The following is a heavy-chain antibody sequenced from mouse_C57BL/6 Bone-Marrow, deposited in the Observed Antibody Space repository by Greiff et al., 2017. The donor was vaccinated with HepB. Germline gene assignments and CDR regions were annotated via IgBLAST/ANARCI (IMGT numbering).Heavy chain of an antibody. CDR3: ARGPPHYYGSDYYAMDY. J-gene: IGHJ4*01. D-gene: IGHD1-1*01. Sequence: QLQQSDAELVKPGASVKISCKVSGYTFTDHTIHWMKQRPEQGLEWIGYIYPRDGSTKYNEKFKGKATLTADKSSSTAYMQLNSLTSEDSAVYFCARGPPHYYGSDYYAMDYWGQGTSVTVSS. CDR2: IYPRDGST. CDR1: GYTFTDHT. V-gene: IGHV1-78*01.